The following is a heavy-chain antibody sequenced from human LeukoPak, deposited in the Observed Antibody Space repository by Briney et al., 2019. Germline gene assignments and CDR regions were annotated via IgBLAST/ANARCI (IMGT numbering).Heavy chain of an antibody. CDR2: INHSGST. V-gene: IGHV4-34*01. CDR3: ARGRGYDSSGYYYYYYYMDV. CDR1: GGSFSGYY. D-gene: IGHD3-22*01. Sequence: SETLSLTCAVYGGSFSGYYWSWIRQPPGKGLEWIGEINHSGSTNYNPSLKSRVTISVDTSKNQFSLKLSSVTAADMAVYYCARGRGYDSSGYYYYYYYMDVWGKGTTVTVSS. J-gene: IGHJ6*03.